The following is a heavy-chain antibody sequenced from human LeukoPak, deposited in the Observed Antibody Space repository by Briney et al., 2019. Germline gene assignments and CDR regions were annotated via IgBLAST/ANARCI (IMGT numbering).Heavy chain of an antibody. CDR2: IKRDGSEK. CDR1: GFTFNSYW. CDR3: ARLGPASSGWPESFDY. D-gene: IGHD6-19*01. V-gene: IGHV3-7*03. J-gene: IGHJ4*02. Sequence: GGSLRLSCAASGFTFNSYWMNWVRQAPGKGLEWVANIKRDGSEKYYVDSVKGRFTISRDNAKNSLDLQMNSLRVEDTAVYYCARLGPASSGWPESFDYWGQGTLVTASS.